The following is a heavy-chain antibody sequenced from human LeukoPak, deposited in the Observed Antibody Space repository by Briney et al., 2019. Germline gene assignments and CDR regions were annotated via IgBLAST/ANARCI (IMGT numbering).Heavy chain of an antibody. CDR2: IIPIFGTA. J-gene: IGHJ6*02. CDR3: ARARYCSGGSCPHGGGMDV. V-gene: IGHV1-69*13. CDR1: GGTFSSYA. Sequence: ASVKVSCKASGGTFSSYAISWVRQAPGQGLEWMGGIIPIFGTASYAQKFQGRVTITADESTSTAYMELSSLRSEDTAVYYCARARYCSGGSCPHGGGMDVWGQGTTVTVSS. D-gene: IGHD2-15*01.